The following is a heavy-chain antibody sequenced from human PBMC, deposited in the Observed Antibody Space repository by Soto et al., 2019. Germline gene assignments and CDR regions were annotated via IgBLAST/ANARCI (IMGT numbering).Heavy chain of an antibody. CDR2: INWNGGST. CDR3: ARVLGSGWYGPFDY. J-gene: IGHJ4*01. V-gene: IGHV3-20*04. Sequence: EVQLVESGGGVVRPGGTLRLSCAASGYTFDEYGMSWVRQAQGKVMEWVSGINWNGGSTGYAYSVKGRFTITRDNAKNSLYLQMNSLRAEDTALYYCARVLGSGWYGPFDYWGHGTLVTVSS. D-gene: IGHD6-19*01. CDR1: GYTFDEYG.